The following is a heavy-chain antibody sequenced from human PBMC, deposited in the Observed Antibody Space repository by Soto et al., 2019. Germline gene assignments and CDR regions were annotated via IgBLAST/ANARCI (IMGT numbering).Heavy chain of an antibody. Sequence: TGGSLRLSCAASGFTVSGNFMSWVRQAPGKGLEWVSIIYTSDTTYYADSVKGRFTISRDNSKNTLYLQMNSLRAEDSAVYYCASRYSSSWSALDYWGRGTLVTVSS. CDR2: IYTSDTT. CDR1: GFTVSGNF. D-gene: IGHD6-13*01. V-gene: IGHV3-53*01. J-gene: IGHJ4*01. CDR3: ASRYSSSWSALDY.